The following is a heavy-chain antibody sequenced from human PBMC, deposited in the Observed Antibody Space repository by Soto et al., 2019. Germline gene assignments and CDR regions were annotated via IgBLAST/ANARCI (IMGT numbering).Heavy chain of an antibody. J-gene: IGHJ4*02. V-gene: IGHV1-8*01. CDR3: AQVGVIASSAIDY. CDR1: GYTFSTCE. D-gene: IGHD3-10*01. CDR2: MNPNTGKA. Sequence: ATVKVSCKTSGYTFSTCESTWVRQAPGQGLEWMGWMNPNTGKAGFAQKFQGRVTMTRAPSLGPAYMYLRGLTSEDTAVYYCAQVGVIASSAIDYWGQGTLVTVSS.